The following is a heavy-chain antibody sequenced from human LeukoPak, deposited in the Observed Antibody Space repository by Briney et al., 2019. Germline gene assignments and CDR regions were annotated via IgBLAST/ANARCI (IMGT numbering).Heavy chain of an antibody. V-gene: IGHV1-2*02. D-gene: IGHD3-10*01. CDR3: ARVADPATITGYYGSGSYYYDAFDI. CDR1: GYTFTGYY. CDR2: INPNSGGT. J-gene: IGHJ3*02. Sequence: ASVKVSCKASGYTFTGYYMHWVRQAPGQGLEWMGWINPNSGGTNYAQKFQGRVTMTRDTSISTAYMELSRLRSDDTAVYYCARVADPATITGYYGSGSYYYDAFDIWGQGTMVTVS.